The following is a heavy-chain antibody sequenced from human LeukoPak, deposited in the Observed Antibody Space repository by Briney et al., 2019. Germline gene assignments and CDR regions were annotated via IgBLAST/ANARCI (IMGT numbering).Heavy chain of an antibody. CDR2: IYASGST. CDR1: GGSVSSYY. D-gene: IGHD5-12*01. CDR3: ARRATMLAGGYFDY. J-gene: IGHJ4*02. Sequence: SETLSLTCTVSGGSVSSYYWSWIRQTPGKELEWIGYIYASGSTTYNPSLKSRVTISIDTSKNQFSLKLSSVTAADTAVYYCARRATMLAGGYFDYWGRGTLVSVSS. V-gene: IGHV4-4*09.